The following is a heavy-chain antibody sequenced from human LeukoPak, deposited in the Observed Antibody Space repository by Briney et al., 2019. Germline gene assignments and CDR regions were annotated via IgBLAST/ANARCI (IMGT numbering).Heavy chain of an antibody. D-gene: IGHD3-22*01. CDR2: IYHSGST. CDR3: ARGGGDSSGYYLRAFGY. V-gene: IGHV4-38-2*02. CDR1: GYSISSGYY. J-gene: IGHJ4*02. Sequence: SETLSLTCTVSGYSISSGYYWGWIRQPPGKGLEWIGSIYHSGSTYYNPSLKSRVTISVDTSKNQFSLKLSSVTAADTAVYYCARGGGDSSGYYLRAFGYWGQGTLVTVPS.